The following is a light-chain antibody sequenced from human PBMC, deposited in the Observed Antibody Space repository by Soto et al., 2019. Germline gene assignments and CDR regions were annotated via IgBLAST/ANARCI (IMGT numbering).Light chain of an antibody. CDR1: QSITRF. CDR3: QQYNSYSSWT. J-gene: IGKJ1*01. V-gene: IGKV1-5*01. Sequence: DIQMTQSPSTLSVSVGDRVTITCRASQSITRFLGWYQQKPGKAPNLLIHDVSILESGVPSRFSGSGSGTEFTLTISSLQADDFATYYCQQYNSYSSWTFGQGTKVDIK. CDR2: DVS.